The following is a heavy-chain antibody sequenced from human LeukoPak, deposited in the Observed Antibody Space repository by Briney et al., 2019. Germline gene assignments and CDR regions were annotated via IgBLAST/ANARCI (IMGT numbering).Heavy chain of an antibody. Sequence: GGSLRLSCAASGFTFSSYAMSWVRQAPGKGLEWVSTINSGGNTYYADSMKGRFTISRDNSKNTLILQMNSLRVEDTGVYYCSKDPPISAAGPRYSDRWGQGTLVTVSS. CDR1: GFTFSSYA. CDR3: SKDPPISAAGPRYSDR. J-gene: IGHJ4*02. V-gene: IGHV3-23*01. CDR2: INSGGNT. D-gene: IGHD6-13*01.